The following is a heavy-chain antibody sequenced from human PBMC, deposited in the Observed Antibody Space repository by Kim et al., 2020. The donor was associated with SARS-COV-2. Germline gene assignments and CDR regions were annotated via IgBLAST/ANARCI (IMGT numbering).Heavy chain of an antibody. CDR2: ISYDGDNK. D-gene: IGHD3-16*01. Sequence: GGSLRLSCAASGFTFSSNGMHWVRQAPGKGLEWVTVISYDGDNKYYADSVKGRFTISRDNSKNTLYLQMNSLRAEDTAVYYCAKDGPDGALGYWGQGTLVSVSS. J-gene: IGHJ4*02. CDR3: AKDGPDGALGY. CDR1: GFTFSSNG. V-gene: IGHV3-30*18.